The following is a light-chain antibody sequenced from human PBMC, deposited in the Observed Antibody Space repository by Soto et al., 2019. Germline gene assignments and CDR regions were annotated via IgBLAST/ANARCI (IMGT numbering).Light chain of an antibody. CDR2: EVS. CDR1: SSDVGGYNY. J-gene: IGLJ3*02. CDR3: SSYAGSNNVV. Sequence: QSVLTQPPSASGYPGQSVTISCTGTSSDVGGYNYVSWYQQHPGKAPKLMIYEVSKRPSGVPDHFSGSKSGNTASLTVSGLQAEDEADYYCSSYAGSNNVVFGGGTKLTVL. V-gene: IGLV2-8*01.